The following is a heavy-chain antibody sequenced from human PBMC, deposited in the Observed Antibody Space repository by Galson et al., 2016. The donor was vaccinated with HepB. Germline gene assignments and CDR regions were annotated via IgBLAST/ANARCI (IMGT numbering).Heavy chain of an antibody. D-gene: IGHD1-1*01. J-gene: IGHJ6*02. CDR2: INTARGTT. CDR3: AKGRGSGMDV. V-gene: IGHV1-3*04. Sequence: CKASGYIFTHYVIHWVRQAPGQRLQWMGWINTARGTTKYSQKFQGRVTITRDTSSSTAYMELSSLRITDTAVYYCAKGRGSGMDVWGQGTTVIVSS. CDR1: GYIFTHYV.